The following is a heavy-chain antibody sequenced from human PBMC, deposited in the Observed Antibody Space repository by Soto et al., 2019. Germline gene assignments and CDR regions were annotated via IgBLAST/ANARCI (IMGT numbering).Heavy chain of an antibody. CDR1: GFTVSSNY. CDR2: IYSGGST. V-gene: IGHV3-53*02. J-gene: IGHJ3*02. CDR3: ARAPRGYYYDSSGYRGAFDI. D-gene: IGHD3-22*01. Sequence: EVQLVETGGGLIQPGGSLRLSCAASGFTVSSNYMSWVRQAPGKGLEWVSVIYSGGSTYYADSVKGRFTISRDNSKNTLYLHMNSLRAEDTAVYYCARAPRGYYYDSSGYRGAFDIWGQGTMVTVSS.